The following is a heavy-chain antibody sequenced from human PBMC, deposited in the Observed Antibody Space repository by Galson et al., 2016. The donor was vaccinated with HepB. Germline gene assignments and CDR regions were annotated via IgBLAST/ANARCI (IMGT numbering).Heavy chain of an antibody. CDR1: GFTFSSYS. CDR3: ARGNNWNGESPWGHYYYGMDV. Sequence: SLRLSCAASGFTFSSYSMNWVRQAPGKGLEWVSYISSGSSTIFYADSVKGRFNISRDRGKNSLFLQMNSLREEDTAVYYCARGNNWNGESPWGHYYYGMDVWGQGTTVTVSS. V-gene: IGHV3-48*02. J-gene: IGHJ6*02. D-gene: IGHD1-1*01. CDR2: ISSGSSTI.